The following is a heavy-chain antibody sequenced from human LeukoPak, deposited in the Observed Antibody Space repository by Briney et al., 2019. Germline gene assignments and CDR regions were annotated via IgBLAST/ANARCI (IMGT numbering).Heavy chain of an antibody. D-gene: IGHD5-12*01. CDR1: GFTFSSYS. CDR3: ARVRGYDSAYDY. V-gene: IGHV3-21*01. CDR2: ISSSSSYI. J-gene: IGHJ4*02. Sequence: GGSLRLSCAASGFTFSSYSMNWVRQAPGKGLEWVSSISSSSSYIYYADSVKGRFTISRDNAKNSLYLQMNSLKAEDTAVYYCARVRGYDSAYDYWGQGTLVTVSS.